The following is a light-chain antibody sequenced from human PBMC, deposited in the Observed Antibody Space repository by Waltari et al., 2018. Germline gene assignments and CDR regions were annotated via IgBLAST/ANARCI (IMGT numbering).Light chain of an antibody. J-gene: IGKJ1*01. CDR2: GAS. Sequence: EIVMTQSPATLSVSPGERATLSCRASQSLSSDLAWYQQKPGQAPRLLIYGASTRATGIPDRFSGSGSGTEFTLTISSLQSEDFAVYYCQQYYRWWTFGLGTKVERK. CDR1: QSLSSD. CDR3: QQYYRWWT. V-gene: IGKV3-15*01.